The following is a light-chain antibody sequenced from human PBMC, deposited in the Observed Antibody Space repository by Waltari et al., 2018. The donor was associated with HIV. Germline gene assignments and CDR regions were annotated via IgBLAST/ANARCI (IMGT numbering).Light chain of an antibody. Sequence: QSALTQPPSASGSPGQSVTISCTGTSSDIGGYTYVSWYQQYPGKAPKLIIYAVKKRPSGVPDRFSGSKSGNAASLTVSGLQAEDEADYFCTSYAGRSNGWVFGGGTKLTVL. CDR1: SSDIGGYTY. J-gene: IGLJ3*02. CDR2: AVK. CDR3: TSYAGRSNGWV. V-gene: IGLV2-8*01.